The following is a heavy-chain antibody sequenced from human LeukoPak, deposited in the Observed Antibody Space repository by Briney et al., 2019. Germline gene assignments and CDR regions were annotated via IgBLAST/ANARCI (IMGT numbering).Heavy chain of an antibody. V-gene: IGHV4-59*12. CDR2: IYDSGST. CDR3: ARGAADRNNYYYYIDV. J-gene: IGHJ6*03. Sequence: SETLSLTCTVSGGSISIYYWSWIRQPPGKGLEWIGYIYDSGSTNYNPSLKSRVTISVDTSKNQFSLKLTSVTAADTAVYYCARGAADRNNYYYYIDVWGKGTTVTVSS. D-gene: IGHD1/OR15-1a*01. CDR1: GGSISIYY.